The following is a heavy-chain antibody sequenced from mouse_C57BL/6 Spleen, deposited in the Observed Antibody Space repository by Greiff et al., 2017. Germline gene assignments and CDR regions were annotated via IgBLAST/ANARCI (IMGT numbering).Heavy chain of an antibody. CDR1: GFTFSSYG. CDR3: ARRGYDYDDSAWFAY. D-gene: IGHD2-4*01. CDR2: ISSGGSYT. V-gene: IGHV5-6*01. J-gene: IGHJ3*01. Sequence: EVQLVESGGDLVKPGGSLKLSCAASGFTFSSYGMSWVRQTPDKRLEWVATISSGGSYTYSPDSVTGRFTISRANAKNTLYLQMSSLKTEDTAMYYCARRGYDYDDSAWFAYWGQGTLVTVSA.